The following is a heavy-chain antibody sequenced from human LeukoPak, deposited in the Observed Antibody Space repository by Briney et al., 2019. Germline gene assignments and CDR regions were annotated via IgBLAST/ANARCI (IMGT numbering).Heavy chain of an antibody. J-gene: IGHJ5*02. CDR1: GFTFGDYA. V-gene: IGHV3-49*04. CDR2: IRSKAYGGTT. D-gene: IGHD3-22*01. CDR3: TRAYYYDSSGYYNP. Sequence: GGSLRLSCIASGFTFGDYAMSWVRQAPGKGLEWVGFIRSKAYGGTTEYAASVKGRFTISRDDSKSIAYLQMNSLKTEDTAVYYCTRAYYYDSSGYYNPWGQGTLVTVSS.